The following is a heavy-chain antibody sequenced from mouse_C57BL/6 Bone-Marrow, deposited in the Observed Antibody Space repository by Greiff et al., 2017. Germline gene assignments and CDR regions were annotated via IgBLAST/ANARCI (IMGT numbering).Heavy chain of an antibody. V-gene: IGHV14-2*01. D-gene: IGHD1-1*01. Sequence: VQLKESGAELVKPGASVKLSCTASGFNIKDYYMHWVKQRTEQGLEWIGRIDPEDGETKYAPKFQGKATITADTSSNTAYLQLSSLTSEDTAVYYCAREKTGSSYDFDYWGQGTTLTVSS. CDR3: AREKTGSSYDFDY. CDR2: IDPEDGET. J-gene: IGHJ2*01. CDR1: GFNIKDYY.